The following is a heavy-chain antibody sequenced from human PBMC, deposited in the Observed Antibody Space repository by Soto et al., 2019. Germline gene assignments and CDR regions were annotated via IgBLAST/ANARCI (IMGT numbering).Heavy chain of an antibody. D-gene: IGHD4-17*01. CDR3: ARGRKRYGDYGRFWYFDL. CDR2: INHSGST. CDR1: GGSFSGYY. Sequence: QVQLQQWGAGLLKPSETLSLTCAVYGGSFSGYYWSWIRQPPGKGLEWIGEINHSGSTNYNPSLKSRVTISVDTSKNQFSLKLSSVTAADMAVYYCARGRKRYGDYGRFWYFDLWGRGTLVTVSS. J-gene: IGHJ2*01. V-gene: IGHV4-34*01.